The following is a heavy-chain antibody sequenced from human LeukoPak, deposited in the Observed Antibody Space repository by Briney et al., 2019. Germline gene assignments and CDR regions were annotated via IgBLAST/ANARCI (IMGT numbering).Heavy chain of an antibody. CDR1: GFTFSSYG. J-gene: IGHJ3*02. Sequence: PGRSLRLSCAASGFTFSSYGMHWVRQAPGKGLEWVAVISYDGSNKYYADSVKGRFTISRDNSKSTLYLQMNSLRAEDTAVYYCAKATTVTTDQDAFDIWGQGTMVTVSS. CDR2: ISYDGSNK. CDR3: AKATTVTTDQDAFDI. V-gene: IGHV3-30*18. D-gene: IGHD4-17*01.